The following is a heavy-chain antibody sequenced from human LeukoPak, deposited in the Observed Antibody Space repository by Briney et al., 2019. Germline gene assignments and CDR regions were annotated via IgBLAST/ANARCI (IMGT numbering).Heavy chain of an antibody. CDR1: GGSFSGYY. CDR3: ARVSGDFWSGYYLFDY. V-gene: IGHV4-34*01. Sequence: SETLSLTCAVYGGSFSGYYRSWIRKPPGKGLEWIGEINHSGSTNYNPSLKSRVTISVDTSKKQFSLKLSYVTAADTAVYYCARVSGDFWSGYYLFDYWGQGTLVTVSS. J-gene: IGHJ4*02. D-gene: IGHD3-3*01. CDR2: INHSGST.